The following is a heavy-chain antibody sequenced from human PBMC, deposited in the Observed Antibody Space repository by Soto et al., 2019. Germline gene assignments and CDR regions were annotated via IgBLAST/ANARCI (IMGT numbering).Heavy chain of an antibody. CDR3: ARDGYDFWSGYYGYYYYGMDV. Sequence: WIRQPPGKGLEWIGYIYYSGSTYYNPSLKSRGTISVDTSRNQFSLKLSSVTAADTAVYYCARDGYDFWSGYYGYYYYGMDVWGQGTTVTVSS. J-gene: IGHJ6*02. V-gene: IGHV4-30-4*01. D-gene: IGHD3-3*01. CDR2: IYYSGST.